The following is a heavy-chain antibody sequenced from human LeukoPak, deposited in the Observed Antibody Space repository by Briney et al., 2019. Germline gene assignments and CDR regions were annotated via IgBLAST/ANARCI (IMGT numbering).Heavy chain of an antibody. J-gene: IGHJ4*02. CDR3: ARLVAAADDY. Sequence: SETLSLTCTVSGRPISSSRYYWGWIRQPPGKGLEWFGSIYYSGSNYYNPSLESRVTIAVDTSKNQFSRKLSSVTAADTAVYYGARLVAAADDYWGQGTLVTVSS. D-gene: IGHD6-13*01. V-gene: IGHV4-39*01. CDR2: IYYSGSN. CDR1: GRPISSSRYY.